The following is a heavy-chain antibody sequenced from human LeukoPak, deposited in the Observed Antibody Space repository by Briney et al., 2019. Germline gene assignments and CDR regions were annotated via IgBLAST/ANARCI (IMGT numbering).Heavy chain of an antibody. CDR2: ISYDGSNK. Sequence: GRSLRLSCAASGFTFSSYAMHWVRQAPGKGLEWVAVISYDGSNKYYADSVKGRFTISRDNSKNTLYLQMNSLRAEDTAVYCCARAPLEWLQFPSKDYYGMDVWGQGTTVTVSS. CDR3: ARAPLEWLQFPSKDYYGMDV. D-gene: IGHD5-24*01. V-gene: IGHV3-30*04. CDR1: GFTFSSYA. J-gene: IGHJ6*02.